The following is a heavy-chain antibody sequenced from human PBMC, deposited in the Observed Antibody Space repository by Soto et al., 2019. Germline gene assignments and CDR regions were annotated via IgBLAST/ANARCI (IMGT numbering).Heavy chain of an antibody. CDR1: GFTFSSDW. J-gene: IGHJ6*02. CDR2: IKQDGSEK. D-gene: IGHD3-3*01. Sequence: GGSLRLSCAASGFTFSSDWMSWFGQAPGKGLEWVANIKQDGSEKYYVDSVKGRFTISRDNAKNSLYLQMNSLRAEDTAVYYCARDRYSYYDFWSGSLPYYYYGMDVWGQGTTVTVSS. V-gene: IGHV3-7*01. CDR3: ARDRYSYYDFWSGSLPYYYYGMDV.